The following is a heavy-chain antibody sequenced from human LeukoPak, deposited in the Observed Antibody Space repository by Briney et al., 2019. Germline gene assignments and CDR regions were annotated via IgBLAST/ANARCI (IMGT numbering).Heavy chain of an antibody. D-gene: IGHD3-16*02. J-gene: IGHJ4*02. V-gene: IGHV1-3*03. CDR2: INAGNGNT. Sequence: GASVKVSCKASGYTFTSYAMHWVRQAPGQRLEWMGWINAGNGNTKYTQEFQGRVTITRDTSASTAYMELSSLRSEDMAVYYCTARGGYTPYYFDYWGQGTLVTVSS. CDR3: TARGGYTPYYFDY. CDR1: GYTFTSYA.